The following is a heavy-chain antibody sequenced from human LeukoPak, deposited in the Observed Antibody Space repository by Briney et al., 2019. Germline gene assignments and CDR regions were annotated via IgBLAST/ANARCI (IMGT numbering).Heavy chain of an antibody. Sequence: QPGGSLRLSCAASGFTFSSYAMHWVRQAPGKGLEWVAVISYDGSNKYYADSVKGRFTISRDNSKNTLYLQMNSLRAEDTAVYYCAREGRVALGGMDVWGQGTTVTVSS. CDR2: ISYDGSNK. D-gene: IGHD3-3*01. CDR1: GFTFSSYA. V-gene: IGHV3-30*14. CDR3: AREGRVALGGMDV. J-gene: IGHJ6*02.